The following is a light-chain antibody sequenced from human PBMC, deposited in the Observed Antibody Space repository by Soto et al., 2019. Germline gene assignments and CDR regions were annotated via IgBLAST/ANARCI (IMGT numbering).Light chain of an antibody. J-gene: IGKJ2*01. CDR3: QQYGNSFRT. CDR2: DTS. CDR1: QSVGSRS. V-gene: IGKV3-20*01. Sequence: EIVLTQSPGTLSLSPGEGATLSCRASQSVGSRSLAWYQQRPGQAPRLLIYDTSRRATGIPDRFSGSGSGTDFTLSISRLEPEDFAVYFCQQYGNSFRTFGQGTKLEIK.